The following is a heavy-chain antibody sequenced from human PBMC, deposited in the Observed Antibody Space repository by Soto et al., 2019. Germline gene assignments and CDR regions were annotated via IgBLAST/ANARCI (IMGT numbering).Heavy chain of an antibody. CDR2: INHSGST. D-gene: IGHD3-3*01. Sequence: SETLSLTCAVYGGSFSGYYWSWIRQPPGKGLEWIGEINHSGSTNYNPSLKSRVTISVDTSKNQFSLELSSVTAADTAVYYCARGRPSGFWSGYYQQARCFDPWGQGTLVTVSS. J-gene: IGHJ5*02. CDR3: ARGRPSGFWSGYYQQARCFDP. V-gene: IGHV4-34*01. CDR1: GGSFSGYY.